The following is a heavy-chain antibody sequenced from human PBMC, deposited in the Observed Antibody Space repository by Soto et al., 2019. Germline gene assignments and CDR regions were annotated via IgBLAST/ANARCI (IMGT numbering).Heavy chain of an antibody. J-gene: IGHJ4*02. CDR3: ARAYYYDSSGFAPFDY. CDR2: IIPIFGTA. CDR1: GGTFSSYA. Sequence: GASVKVSCKASGGTFSSYAISWARQAPGQGLEWMGGIIPIFGTANYAQKFQGRVTITADESTSTAYMELSSLRSEDTAVYYCARAYYYDSSGFAPFDYWGQGTLVTVSS. V-gene: IGHV1-69*13. D-gene: IGHD3-22*01.